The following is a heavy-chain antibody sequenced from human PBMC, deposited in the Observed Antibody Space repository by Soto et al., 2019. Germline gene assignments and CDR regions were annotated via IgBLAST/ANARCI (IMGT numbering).Heavy chain of an antibody. CDR1: GNSISTGAYY. CDR2: IYYSEST. D-gene: IGHD6-6*01. J-gene: IGHJ6*04. CDR3: ALVRRYYGMDV. Sequence: QVQLQESGPGLVKPSQTLSLTCTVSGNSISTGAYYSSWIRQPPGNGLEWIGYIYYSESTYYNPSLLSRVTISVEMSKNQCSLKLSSVTASETAVYYCALVRRYYGMDVWGEGATGTASS. V-gene: IGHV4-30-4*01.